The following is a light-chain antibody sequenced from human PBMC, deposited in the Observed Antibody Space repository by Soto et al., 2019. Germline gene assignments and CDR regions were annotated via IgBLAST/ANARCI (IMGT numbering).Light chain of an antibody. J-gene: IGKJ1*01. CDR3: QQYNNWPPWT. CDR1: QTIGRN. V-gene: IGKV3-15*01. Sequence: EIVLTQSPGTLSLSPGETATLSSRASQTIGRNYLAWYQQKPGQAPRLLIYGASTRATGIPARFSGSGSGTEFTLTISSLQSEDFAVYYCQQYNNWPPWTFGQGTKGGYQ. CDR2: GAS.